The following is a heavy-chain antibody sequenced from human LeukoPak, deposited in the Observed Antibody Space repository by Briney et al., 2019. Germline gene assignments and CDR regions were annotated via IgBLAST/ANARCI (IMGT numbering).Heavy chain of an antibody. Sequence: ASVKVSCKASGYTFTSYYMHWVRQAPGQGLEWMGIINPSGGSTSYAQKFQGRVTMTRDTSTSTVYMELSSLRSEDTAVYYCATGSRFSTNAYDAFDIWGQGTMVTVSS. D-gene: IGHD5-12*01. V-gene: IGHV1-46*01. J-gene: IGHJ3*02. CDR1: GYTFTSYY. CDR3: ATGSRFSTNAYDAFDI. CDR2: INPSGGST.